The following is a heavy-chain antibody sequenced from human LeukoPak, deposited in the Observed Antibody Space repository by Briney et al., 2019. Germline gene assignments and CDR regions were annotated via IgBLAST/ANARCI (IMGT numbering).Heavy chain of an antibody. CDR1: GITLSNYG. J-gene: IGHJ4*02. CDR2: ISGSGGRT. D-gene: IGHD3-22*01. Sequence: PGGSLRLSCAVSGITLSNYGMNWVRQAPGKGLEWVAGISGSGGRTNCADSVKGRFTISRDNPKNTLYLQMNSLRAEDTAVYFCAKRGVVIRVILVGFHKEAYYFDSWGQGALVTVSS. CDR3: AKRGVVIRVILVGFHKEAYYFDS. V-gene: IGHV3-23*01.